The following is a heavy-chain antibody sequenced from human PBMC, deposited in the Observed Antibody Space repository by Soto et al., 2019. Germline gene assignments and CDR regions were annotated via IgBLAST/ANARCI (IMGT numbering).Heavy chain of an antibody. V-gene: IGHV1-2*02. CDR1: GYSISAYY. D-gene: IGHD3-10*01. CDR2: IDPKNGGT. Sequence: QVQLVQSGTEVKKPGASVKVSCQASGYSISAYYIHWVRQAPGQGLEWMGWIDPKNGGTVSAQKFQGRLTMTRHTSISTVYMDLSGLTSDDTALYYCGRDDYGIFPYWGQGSLVTVSS. J-gene: IGHJ4*02. CDR3: GRDDYGIFPY.